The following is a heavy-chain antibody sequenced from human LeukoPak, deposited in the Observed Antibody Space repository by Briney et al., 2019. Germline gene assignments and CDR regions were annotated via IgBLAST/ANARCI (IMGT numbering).Heavy chain of an antibody. CDR2: IKEDGGEK. D-gene: IGHD1-14*01. CDR3: AKDISTDHWYFDL. V-gene: IGHV3-7*03. CDR1: GFTFSFSW. J-gene: IGHJ2*01. Sequence: GGSLRLSCAASGFTFSFSWMGWVRQAPGKGLEWVAFIKEDGGEKYYVDSVKGRFTISRDNAKNSLYLQMNSLRAEDTALYYCAKDISTDHWYFDLWGRGTLVTVSS.